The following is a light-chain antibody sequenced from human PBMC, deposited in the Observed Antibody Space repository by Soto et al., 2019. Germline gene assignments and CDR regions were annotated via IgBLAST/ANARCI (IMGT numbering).Light chain of an antibody. CDR2: GAS. Sequence: EIVLTQSPGTLSLSPGERATLSCRASQSVSSSYLAWYQQKPGQAPRLLIYGASSRATGIPDRFSGSGSGTDFPLTISRLEPEDFAVYYCHQYGSSPRPFGQGTKVEIK. V-gene: IGKV3-20*01. CDR1: QSVSSSY. J-gene: IGKJ1*01. CDR3: HQYGSSPRP.